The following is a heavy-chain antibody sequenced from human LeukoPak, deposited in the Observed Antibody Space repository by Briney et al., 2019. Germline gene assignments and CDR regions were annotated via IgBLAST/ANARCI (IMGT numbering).Heavy chain of an antibody. V-gene: IGHV3-7*01. Sequence: GGSLRLSCAASGFSLSNYWMNWVRQASGKGLEWVANIKQDGSEKNYVDSVKGRFSISRDNAKNSLILQMNSLRDEDTAVYYCARGVWAPFDSWGQGTLVSVSS. CDR1: GFSLSNYW. D-gene: IGHD7-27*01. CDR3: ARGVWAPFDS. CDR2: IKQDGSEK. J-gene: IGHJ4*02.